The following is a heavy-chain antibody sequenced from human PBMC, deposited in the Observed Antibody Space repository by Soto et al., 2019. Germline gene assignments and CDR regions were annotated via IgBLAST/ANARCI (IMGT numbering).Heavy chain of an antibody. D-gene: IGHD3-22*01. Sequence: LGESLKISCKGSGFTFTDYWIAWVRQMPGKGLEWMGIIYPGDSKTRYTPSFQGQVTISADKSISTAFLHWSSLKASDTAMYYCARHPNYYDSSGYYYSDYWGQGTLVTVSS. CDR2: IYPGDSKT. CDR3: ARHPNYYDSSGYYYSDY. V-gene: IGHV5-51*01. CDR1: GFTFTDYW. J-gene: IGHJ4*02.